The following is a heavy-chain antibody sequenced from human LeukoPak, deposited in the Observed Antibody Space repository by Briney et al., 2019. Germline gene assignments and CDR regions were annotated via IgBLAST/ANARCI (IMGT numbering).Heavy chain of an antibody. V-gene: IGHV4-59*12. CDR1: GGSISSYY. CDR3: AKGAGGFSYYNWFDP. D-gene: IGHD5-18*01. J-gene: IGHJ5*02. Sequence: MPSETLSLTCTVSGGSISSYYWSWIRQPPGKGLEWIGYIYYSGSTNYNPSLKSRVTISVDTSKNQFSLKLASVTAADTAVYYCAKGAGGFSYYNWFDPWGQGTLVTVSS. CDR2: IYYSGST.